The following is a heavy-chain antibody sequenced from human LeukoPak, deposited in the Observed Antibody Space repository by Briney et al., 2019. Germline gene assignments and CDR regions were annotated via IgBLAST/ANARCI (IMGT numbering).Heavy chain of an antibody. Sequence: SETLSLTCTVSGGSISNHYWSWIRQPPGKGLEWIGHIYYSGSTYYNPPLKSRVTISVDTSKNQFSLKLSSVTAADTAVYYCARDSSYGSGSRGNDYWGQGTLVTVSS. CDR2: IYYSGST. CDR3: ARDSSYGSGSRGNDY. D-gene: IGHD3-10*01. J-gene: IGHJ4*02. CDR1: GGSISNHY. V-gene: IGHV4-59*11.